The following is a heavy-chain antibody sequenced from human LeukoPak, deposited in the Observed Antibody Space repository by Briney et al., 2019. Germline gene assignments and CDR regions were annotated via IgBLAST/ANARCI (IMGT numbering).Heavy chain of an antibody. Sequence: GGSLRLSCAASGFTFSRHWMSWVRLAPGKGLEWVANIDQDGSEKFYGDSVKGRFTISRDNAKTSLYLQMNSLRAEDTAVSSCATDRQPSRYLGLWSWGQGTLVIVSS. CDR1: GFTFSRHW. V-gene: IGHV3-7*01. CDR2: IDQDGSEK. CDR3: ATDRQPSRYLGLWS. J-gene: IGHJ4*02. D-gene: IGHD3-10*01.